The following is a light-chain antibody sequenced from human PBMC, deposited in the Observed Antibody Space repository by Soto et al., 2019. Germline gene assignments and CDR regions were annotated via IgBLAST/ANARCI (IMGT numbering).Light chain of an antibody. CDR1: SGHSSYA. V-gene: IGLV4-69*01. Sequence: QLVLTQSPSASASLGASVKLTCTLSSGHSSYAIAWHQQQPEKGPRYLMKLNSDGSHSKGDGIPERFSGSSSGAERYLTSASLQSEDEADYYCQTWGTGPWVFGGGTKLTVL. CDR3: QTWGTGPWV. CDR2: LNSDGSH. J-gene: IGLJ3*02.